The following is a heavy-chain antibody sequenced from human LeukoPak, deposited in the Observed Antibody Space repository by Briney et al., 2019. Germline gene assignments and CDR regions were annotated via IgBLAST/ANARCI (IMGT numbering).Heavy chain of an antibody. Sequence: ASVKVSCKASGYTFTGYYMHWVRQAPGQGLEWMGWINPNSGGTNYAQKFQGRVTMTRDTSISTAYMELSRLRSDDTAVYYCAREERYYYDSSGYYFGYWGQGTLVTVSS. J-gene: IGHJ4*02. CDR2: INPNSGGT. CDR1: GYTFTGYY. V-gene: IGHV1-2*02. CDR3: AREERYYYDSSGYYFGY. D-gene: IGHD3-22*01.